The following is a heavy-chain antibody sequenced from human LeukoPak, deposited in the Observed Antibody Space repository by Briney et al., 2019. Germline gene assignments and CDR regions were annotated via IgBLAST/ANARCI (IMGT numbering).Heavy chain of an antibody. V-gene: IGHV1-46*01. D-gene: IGHD3-3*01. Sequence: ASVKVSCKASGYTFTSYYMHWERQAPGQGLEWMGIINPSGGSTSYAQKFQGRVTMTRDTSTSTVYMELSSLRSEDTAVYYCARERVGRTHPVELLRFLEWTSNGIDHWGQGTLVTVSS. J-gene: IGHJ4*02. CDR2: INPSGGST. CDR1: GYTFTSYY. CDR3: ARERVGRTHPVELLRFLEWTSNGIDH.